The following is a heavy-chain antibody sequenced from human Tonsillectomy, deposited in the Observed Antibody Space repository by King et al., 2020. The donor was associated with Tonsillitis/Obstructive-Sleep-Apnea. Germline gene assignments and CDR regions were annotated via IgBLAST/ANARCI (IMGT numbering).Heavy chain of an antibody. J-gene: IGHJ4*02. Sequence: VQLVESGGGVVQPGRSLRLSCAASGFTFSSYAMHWVRQAPGKGLEWVAVISYDGSNKYYADSVKGRFTISRDNSKNTLYLQMNSLRAEDTAVYYCARDALRAMIVVVYWGQGTLVTVSS. CDR1: GFTFSSYA. D-gene: IGHD3-22*01. CDR3: ARDALRAMIVVVY. CDR2: ISYDGSNK. V-gene: IGHV3-30*04.